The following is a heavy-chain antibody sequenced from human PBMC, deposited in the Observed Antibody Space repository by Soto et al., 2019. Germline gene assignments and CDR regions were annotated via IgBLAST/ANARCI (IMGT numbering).Heavy chain of an antibody. D-gene: IGHD4-17*01. CDR2: ISGSGGST. CDR1: GFTFSSYA. V-gene: IGHV3-23*01. Sequence: EVQLLESGGGLVQPGGSLRLSCAASGFTFSSYAMSWVRQAPGKGLEWVTAISGSGGSTYYADSVKGRFTISRDNSKNTLYLKMNSLRAEDAAVCYCAKDLSYDYGQFYYWCQGTMVTVSS. CDR3: AKDLSYDYGQFYY. J-gene: IGHJ4*02.